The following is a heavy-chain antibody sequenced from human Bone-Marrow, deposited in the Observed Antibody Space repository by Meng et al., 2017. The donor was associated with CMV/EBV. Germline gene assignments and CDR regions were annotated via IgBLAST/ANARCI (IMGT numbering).Heavy chain of an antibody. Sequence: ASVKVSCKASGYTFTSYYMHWVRQAPGQGLEWMGIINPSGGSTSYAQKFQGRVTMTRDTSTSTVYMELSRLRSDDTAVYYCAREITRHDYGDYVDYWGQGTLVTVSS. J-gene: IGHJ4*02. V-gene: IGHV1-46*01. D-gene: IGHD4-17*01. CDR1: GYTFTSYY. CDR3: AREITRHDYGDYVDY. CDR2: INPSGGST.